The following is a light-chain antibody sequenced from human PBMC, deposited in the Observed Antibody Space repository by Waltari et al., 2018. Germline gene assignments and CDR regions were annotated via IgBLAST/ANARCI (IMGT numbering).Light chain of an antibody. CDR1: RSDVGTHNY. V-gene: IGLV2-14*03. CDR3: NSYTNSGTYV. J-gene: IGLJ1*01. CDR2: DVS. Sequence: QSALTQTASVCGSPGQSITISCTGTRSDVGTHNYVSWYQQRPGKAPDLIIFDVSNRPSGVSIRFSGSKSGNTASLTISGLQAEDEADYYCNSYTNSGTYVFGSGTKVTVL.